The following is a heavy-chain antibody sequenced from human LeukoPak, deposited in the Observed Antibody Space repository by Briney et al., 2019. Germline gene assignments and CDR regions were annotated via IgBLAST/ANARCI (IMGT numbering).Heavy chain of an antibody. CDR1: GFTFSSYS. J-gene: IGHJ4*02. Sequence: GGSLRLSCAASGFTFSSYSMNWVRQAPGKGLEWVSSISSSGSYIYYADSVKGRFTISRDNAKNSLYLQMNSLRAEDTAVYYCARDSRPRYPGIAAAGNWGQGTLVTVSS. D-gene: IGHD6-13*01. CDR3: ARDSRPRYPGIAAAGN. CDR2: ISSSGSYI. V-gene: IGHV3-21*01.